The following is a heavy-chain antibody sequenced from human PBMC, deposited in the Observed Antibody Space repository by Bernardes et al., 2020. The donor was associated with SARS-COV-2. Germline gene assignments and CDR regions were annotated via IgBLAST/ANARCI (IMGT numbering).Heavy chain of an antibody. J-gene: IGHJ4*02. CDR1: GYSLPESS. Sequence: ASVKVSCKVSGYSLPESSIYWVRQAPGKGLEWMGGFDPEDGEIMYAQKFQGRVRMTEDTSTETSYMELNSLRSEDTAVYYCATEAITLGGVVVYTEFWGQGTLLTVSS. CDR3: ATEAITLGGVVVYTEF. D-gene: IGHD3-16*02. V-gene: IGHV1-24*01. CDR2: FDPEDGEI.